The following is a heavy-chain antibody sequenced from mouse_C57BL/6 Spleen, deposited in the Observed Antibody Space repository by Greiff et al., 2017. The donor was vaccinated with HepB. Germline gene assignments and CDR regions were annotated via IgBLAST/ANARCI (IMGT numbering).Heavy chain of an antibody. CDR2: ISSGGSYT. CDR3: ARHELGKGAWFAY. V-gene: IGHV5-6*01. J-gene: IGHJ3*01. Sequence: EVMLVESGGDLVKPGGSLKLSCAASGFTFSSYGMSWVRQTPDKRLEWVATISSGGSYTYYPDSVKGRFTISRDNAKNTLYLQMSSLKSEDTAMYYCARHELGKGAWFAYWGQGTLVTVSA. D-gene: IGHD4-1*01. CDR1: GFTFSSYG.